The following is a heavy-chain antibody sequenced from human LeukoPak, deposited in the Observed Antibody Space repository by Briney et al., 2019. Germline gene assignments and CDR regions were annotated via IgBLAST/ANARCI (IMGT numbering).Heavy chain of an antibody. CDR3: ASPTSNYYDSSVYAFDI. D-gene: IGHD3-22*01. V-gene: IGHV5-51*03. CDR2: FFPGDSDT. J-gene: IGHJ3*02. CDR1: GYTFTTYS. Sequence: GGSLEIPWQGSGYTFTTYSIGWVAQMPGKGLDGIGVFFPGDSDTRYSPSFQGQVTISADKSISTAYLQWSSLKASDTAMYYCASPTSNYYDSSVYAFDIWGQGTMVTVSS.